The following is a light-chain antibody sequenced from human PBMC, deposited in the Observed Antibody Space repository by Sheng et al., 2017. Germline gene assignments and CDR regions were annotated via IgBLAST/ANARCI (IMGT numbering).Light chain of an antibody. Sequence: AIQLTQSPSSLSASVGDRVTITCRASQGISSALAWYQQKPGKAPKLLIYDASSLESGVPSRFSGSGSGTDFTLTINGLEPEDFATYYCQQSKSSSLTFGGGTKVEIK. CDR2: DAS. V-gene: IGKV1-13*02. CDR3: QQSKSSSLT. CDR1: QGISSA. J-gene: IGKJ4*01.